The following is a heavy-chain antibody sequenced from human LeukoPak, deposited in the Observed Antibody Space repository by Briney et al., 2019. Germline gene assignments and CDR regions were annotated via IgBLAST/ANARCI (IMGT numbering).Heavy chain of an antibody. V-gene: IGHV3-7*01. J-gene: IGHJ4*02. CDR2: IKQDGSEK. D-gene: IGHD2-15*01. Sequence: GGSLRLSCAASGFTFSSYWMTWVRQAPGKGLEWVANIKQDGSEKYYVDSVKGRFTISRDNAKNSVYLQMNSLRAEDTAVYYCTSKAYCSVGSCSHDYWGQGTLVTVSS. CDR3: TSKAYCSVGSCSHDY. CDR1: GFTFSSYW.